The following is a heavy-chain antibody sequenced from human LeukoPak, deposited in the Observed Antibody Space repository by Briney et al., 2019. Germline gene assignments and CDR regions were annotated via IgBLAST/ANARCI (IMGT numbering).Heavy chain of an antibody. CDR1: GGSISSYY. CDR3: AREPPYYGSGSSVYYYYGMDV. J-gene: IGHJ6*02. CDR2: IYTSGST. D-gene: IGHD3-10*01. V-gene: IGHV4-4*07. Sequence: SETLSLTCTVSGGSISSYYWSWIRQPAGKGLEWIGRIYTSGSTNYNPSLKSRVTMSADTSKNQFSLKLSSVTAADTAVYYCAREPPYYGSGSSVYYYYGMDVWGQGTTVTVSS.